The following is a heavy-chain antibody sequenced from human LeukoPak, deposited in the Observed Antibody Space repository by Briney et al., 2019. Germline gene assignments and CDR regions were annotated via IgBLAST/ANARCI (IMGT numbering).Heavy chain of an antibody. CDR1: GGSISGYY. V-gene: IGHV4-4*07. J-gene: IGHJ4*02. CDR2: IYSNGDT. Sequence: SETLSLTCTVSGGSISGYYWSWIRQPAGQGLEWIGRIYSNGDTRYNPSLKSRVTMSVDTSKNQLSLKLGPATAADTAVYYCARAAGAAGGQYFDYWGQGTLVTVSS. CDR3: ARAAGAAGGQYFDY. D-gene: IGHD6-13*01.